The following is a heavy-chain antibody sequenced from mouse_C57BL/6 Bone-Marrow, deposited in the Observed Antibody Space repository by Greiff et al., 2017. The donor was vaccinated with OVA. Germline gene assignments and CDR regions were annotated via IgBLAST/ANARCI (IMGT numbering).Heavy chain of an antibody. CDR1: GYTFTSYW. Sequence: QVQLQQPGAELVKPGASVKLSCKASGYTFTSYWMHWVKQRPGQGLEWIGMIHPNSGSTNYNEKFKGKATLTVDKSSSTAYLQLSSLTSEDSAVCYSARSWGFDYWGQGTTLTVSS. CDR3: ARSWGFDY. V-gene: IGHV1-64*01. CDR2: IHPNSGST. D-gene: IGHD4-1*01. J-gene: IGHJ2*01.